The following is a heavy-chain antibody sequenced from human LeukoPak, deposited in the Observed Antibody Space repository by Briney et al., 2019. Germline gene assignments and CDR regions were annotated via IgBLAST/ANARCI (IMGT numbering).Heavy chain of an antibody. D-gene: IGHD3-22*01. CDR2: IYHTGST. J-gene: IGHJ4*02. V-gene: IGHV4-59*01. CDR3: ARGYFDSRGYSNAFDY. Sequence: SETLSPTCTVSGASISSSYWSWIRQSPGKGLEWISYIYHTGSTKYNPSLESRVTISVDTSKNQFSLKLTSVTAADTAVYYCARGYFDSRGYSNAFDYWGQGALVTVSS. CDR1: GASISSSY.